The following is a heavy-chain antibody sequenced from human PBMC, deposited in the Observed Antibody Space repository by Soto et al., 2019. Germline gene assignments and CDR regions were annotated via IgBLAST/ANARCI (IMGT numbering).Heavy chain of an antibody. D-gene: IGHD6-19*01. V-gene: IGHV3-30*18. Sequence: QVQLVESGGGVVQPGRSLRLSCAASGFTFSSYGMHWVRQAPGKGLEWVAVISYDGSNKYYADSVKGRFTISRDNSKNTLYLQMNSLRAEDTAVYYCAKASGWYHDYWGQGTLVTVSS. CDR2: ISYDGSNK. CDR1: GFTFSSYG. J-gene: IGHJ4*02. CDR3: AKASGWYHDY.